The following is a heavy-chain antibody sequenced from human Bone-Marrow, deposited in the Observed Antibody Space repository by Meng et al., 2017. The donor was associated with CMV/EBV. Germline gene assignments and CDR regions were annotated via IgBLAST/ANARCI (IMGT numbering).Heavy chain of an antibody. CDR3: ARVGPPVAFDI. V-gene: IGHV3-21*01. Sequence: GESLKISCAASGFTFSSYAMHWVRQAPGKGLEWVSSISSSSSYIYYADSVKGRFTISRDNAKNSLYLQMNSLRAEDTAVYYCARVGPPVAFDIWGQGTMVTVSS. CDR1: GFTFSSYA. D-gene: IGHD3-16*01. J-gene: IGHJ3*02. CDR2: ISSSSSYI.